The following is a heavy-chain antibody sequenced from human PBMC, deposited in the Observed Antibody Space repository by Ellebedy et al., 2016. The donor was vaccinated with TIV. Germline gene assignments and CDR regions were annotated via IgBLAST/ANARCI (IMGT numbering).Heavy chain of an antibody. CDR2: VYYSGST. CDR3: AAMPISYRSGFGSFAY. Sequence: MPSETLSLTCTVSGVPTSSYYWTWILSPPGTGLEPIGYVYYSGSTIYNPSLKSRVTISVDTSKSQFSLRLSSVTAADTALYYRAAMPISYRSGFGSFAYWGQGTLVGVSS. J-gene: IGHJ4*02. D-gene: IGHD3-22*01. V-gene: IGHV4-59*03. CDR1: GVPTSSYY.